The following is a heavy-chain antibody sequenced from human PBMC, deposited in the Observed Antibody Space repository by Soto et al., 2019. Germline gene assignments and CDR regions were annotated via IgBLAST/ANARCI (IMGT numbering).Heavy chain of an antibody. CDR1: GGSISSGGYS. J-gene: IGHJ5*02. D-gene: IGHD3-3*01. Sequence: LSLTCAVSGGSISSGGYSWSWIRQPPGKGLEWIGYIYHSGSTYYNPSLKSRVTISVDRSKNQFSLKLSSVTAADTAVYYCARDRGITIFGVVGWFDPWGQGTQVTVSS. CDR2: IYHSGST. CDR3: ARDRGITIFGVVGWFDP. V-gene: IGHV4-30-2*01.